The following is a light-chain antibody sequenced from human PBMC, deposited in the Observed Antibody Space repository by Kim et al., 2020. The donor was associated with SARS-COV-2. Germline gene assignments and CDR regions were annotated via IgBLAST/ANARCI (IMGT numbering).Light chain of an antibody. J-gene: IGKJ4*01. CDR3: QQRSNWPPT. V-gene: IGKV3-11*01. Sequence: LSHGERATLTCRASQSVSSYLAWYQQKPGQAPRLLIYDASNRATGIPARFSGSGSGTDLTLTISSLEPEDFAVYYCQQRSNWPPTFGGGTKVDIK. CDR2: DAS. CDR1: QSVSSY.